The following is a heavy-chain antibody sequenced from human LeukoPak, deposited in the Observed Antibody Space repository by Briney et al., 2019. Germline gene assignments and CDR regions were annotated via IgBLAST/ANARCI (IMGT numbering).Heavy chain of an antibody. D-gene: IGHD3-3*01. CDR1: GFTFSDYY. CDR2: ISSSCSTI. J-gene: IGHJ6*03. Sequence: GGPLRLSCAASGFTFSDYYMSWIRQAPGKGLEWVSYISSSCSTIYYADSVKGRFTISRDNAKNSLYLQMNSLRAEDTAVYYCARTGPVTNYYYYYMDVWGKGTTVTVSS. CDR3: ARTGPVTNYYYYYMDV. V-gene: IGHV3-11*04.